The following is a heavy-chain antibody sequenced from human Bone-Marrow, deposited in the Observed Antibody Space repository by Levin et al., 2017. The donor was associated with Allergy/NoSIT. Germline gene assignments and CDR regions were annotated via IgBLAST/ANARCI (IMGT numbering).Heavy chain of an antibody. CDR1: GDSLSHGY. D-gene: IGHD2-15*01. CDR2: VDNRGNT. CDR3: ARGGYCSGSACLSFYGLDV. J-gene: IGHJ6*02. Sequence: GSLRLSCSVTGDSLSHGYWTWIRQVPEKGLEWIGNVDNRGNTNYNPSLKSRVTISSDMSRNQFSLILRSVTSPDSGFYYCARGGYCSGSACLSFYGLDVWGQGTAVTVSS. V-gene: IGHV4-59*01.